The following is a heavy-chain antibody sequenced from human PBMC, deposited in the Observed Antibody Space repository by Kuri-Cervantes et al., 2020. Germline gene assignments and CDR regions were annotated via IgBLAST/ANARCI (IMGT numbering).Heavy chain of an antibody. V-gene: IGHV3-30-3*01. J-gene: IGHJ4*02. CDR3: ARDAEYCSGGSCYWGSFDY. CDR1: EFTFSNCA. D-gene: IGHD2-15*01. CDR2: ISYDGSNK. Sequence: GGSLRLSCAASEFTFSNCAMHWVRQAPGKGLEWVAVISYDGSNKYYADSVKGRFTISRDNSKNTLYLQMNSLRAEDTAVYYCARDAEYCSGGSCYWGSFDYWGQGTLVTVSS.